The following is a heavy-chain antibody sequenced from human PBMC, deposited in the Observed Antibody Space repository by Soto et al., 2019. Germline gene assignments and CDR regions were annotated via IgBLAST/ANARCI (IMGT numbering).Heavy chain of an antibody. CDR1: GFTFSSYG. CDR3: ARTDYYYDGYFDY. D-gene: IGHD3-22*01. J-gene: IGHJ4*02. V-gene: IGHV3-33*01. CDR2: IWYDGSNK. Sequence: GSLRLSCAASGFTFSSYGMHWVRQAPGKGLEWVAVIWYDGSNKYYADSVKGRFTISRDNSKNTLYLQMNSLRAEDTAVYYCARTDYYYDGYFDYWGQGTLVTVSS.